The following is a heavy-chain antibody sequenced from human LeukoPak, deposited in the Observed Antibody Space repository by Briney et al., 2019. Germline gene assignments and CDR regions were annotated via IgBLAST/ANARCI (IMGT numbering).Heavy chain of an antibody. Sequence: GGSLRLSCAASGFTFSSYAMGWVRQAPGKGLEWVSVISGSGGSTSYADSVKGRFTISRDNSDNTLYLQMNSLRAEDTAVYFCAKSPKMYGDHNYWGQGTLVTVSS. CDR2: ISGSGGST. CDR3: AKSPKMYGDHNY. V-gene: IGHV3-23*01. J-gene: IGHJ4*02. D-gene: IGHD4-17*01. CDR1: GFTFSSYA.